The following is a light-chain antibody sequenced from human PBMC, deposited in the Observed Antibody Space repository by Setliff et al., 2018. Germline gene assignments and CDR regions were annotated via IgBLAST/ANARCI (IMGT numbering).Light chain of an antibody. J-gene: IGKJ1*01. V-gene: IGKV3-15*01. Sequence: EIVMTQSPATLSVSPGERATLSCRASHSVSSYLAWYQQKPGQAPRLLIYGASTRATGIPARFSGSGSGTEFTLTISSMQSEDFAVYYCQQYNDWPRTFGQGTKV. CDR3: QQYNDWPRT. CDR2: GAS. CDR1: HSVSSY.